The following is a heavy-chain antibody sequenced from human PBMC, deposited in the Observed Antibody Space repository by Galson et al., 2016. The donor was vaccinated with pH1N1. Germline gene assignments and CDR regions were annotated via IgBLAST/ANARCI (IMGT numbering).Heavy chain of an antibody. Sequence: SLRLSCAAPGFTFSIYAMSWVRQAPGKGLEWLAAISGGGSSTYHADSVKGRFTISRDNSKNTLYLQMSSLTAEDTAVYYCAKYDGSGYYYSRRLSWGQGTLVTVSS. CDR2: ISGGGSST. CDR1: GFTFSIYA. V-gene: IGHV3-23*01. J-gene: IGHJ5*02. D-gene: IGHD3-22*01. CDR3: AKYDGSGYYYSRRLS.